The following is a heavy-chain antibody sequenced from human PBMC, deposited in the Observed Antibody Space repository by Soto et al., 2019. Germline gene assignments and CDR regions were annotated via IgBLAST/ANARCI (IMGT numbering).Heavy chain of an antibody. CDR1: GGSISSYY. Sequence: SETLSLTCTVSGGSISSYYWTWIRQAPGKGLEWIGYILYSGKTNYNPSLKSRVTMSVDTSKNQFSLMLTSVTAADTAVYWCARGGVVIVTARYSSGMDVWGQGTTVTVSS. J-gene: IGHJ6*02. V-gene: IGHV4-59*01. D-gene: IGHD2-21*02. CDR2: ILYSGKT. CDR3: ARGGVVIVTARYSSGMDV.